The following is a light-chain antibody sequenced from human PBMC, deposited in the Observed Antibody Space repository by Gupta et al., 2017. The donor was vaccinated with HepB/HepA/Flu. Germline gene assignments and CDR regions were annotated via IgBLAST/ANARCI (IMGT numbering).Light chain of an antibody. CDR3: QQSYSTPPST. CDR1: QSISSY. Sequence: DIQMTQSPSSLSASVGDRVTITCRASQSISSYLNWYQQKPGKAPKLLIYAASSLQSGVPSRFSGSGYGTDFTLTISSRQPEDFATYYCQQSYSTPPSTFGHGTKVDIK. J-gene: IGKJ3*01. CDR2: AAS. V-gene: IGKV1-39*01.